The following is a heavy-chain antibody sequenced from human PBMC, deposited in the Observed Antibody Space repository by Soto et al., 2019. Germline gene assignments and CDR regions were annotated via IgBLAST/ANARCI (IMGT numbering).Heavy chain of an antibody. Sequence: PGGSLRLSCAASGLTFNKYWMTWVRQAPGKGLEWVATIKHDGSEKSNLDSVEGRFTISRDNARNSLSRQMNSLRVEDTAVYFCASVPGSPGYHGLDVWGQGTTVTVSS. CDR3: ASVPGSPGYHGLDV. CDR2: IKHDGSEK. J-gene: IGHJ6*02. V-gene: IGHV3-7*03. CDR1: GLTFNKYW. D-gene: IGHD6-19*01.